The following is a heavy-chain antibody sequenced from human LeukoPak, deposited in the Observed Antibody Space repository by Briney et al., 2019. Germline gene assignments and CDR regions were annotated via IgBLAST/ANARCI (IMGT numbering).Heavy chain of an antibody. J-gene: IGHJ4*02. CDR1: GYTFTGYY. Sequence: GASVKVSCKXSGYTFTGYYMHWVRQAPGQGLEWMGRINPNSGGTNYSQKFHDRVTMTRDTSISTAYMELRRLRSDDTAVYYCASRDPAEGFLQWLPDSWGQGTLVTVSS. D-gene: IGHD3-3*01. CDR2: INPNSGGT. CDR3: ASRDPAEGFLQWLPDS. V-gene: IGHV1-2*06.